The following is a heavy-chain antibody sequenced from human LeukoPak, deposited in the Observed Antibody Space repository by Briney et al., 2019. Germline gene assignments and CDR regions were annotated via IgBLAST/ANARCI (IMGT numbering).Heavy chain of an antibody. D-gene: IGHD2-2*01. Sequence: GGSLRLSCAASGFSFSSYGMHWVRQAPGKGLERVSFIRYDGSNKYYADSVKGRFTISRDNSKNTLYLQMNSLRAEDTAVYYCAKDRGAYIVVVPAANGPDYWGQGTLVTVSS. CDR1: GFSFSSYG. CDR2: IRYDGSNK. V-gene: IGHV3-30*02. J-gene: IGHJ4*02. CDR3: AKDRGAYIVVVPAANGPDY.